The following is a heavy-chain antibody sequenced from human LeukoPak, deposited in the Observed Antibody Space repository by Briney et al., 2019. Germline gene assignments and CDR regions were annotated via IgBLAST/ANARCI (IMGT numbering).Heavy chain of an antibody. J-gene: IGHJ4*02. CDR3: TTGYSVKGFDY. CDR1: GFTFSSYG. V-gene: IGHV3-15*01. Sequence: GGSLRLSCAASGFTFSSYGMSWVRQAPGKGLEWVGRIKSKTDGGTTDYAAPVKGRFTISRDDSKNTLYLQMNSLKTEDTAVYYCTTGYSVKGFDYWGQGTLVTVSS. D-gene: IGHD4-17*01. CDR2: IKSKTDGGTT.